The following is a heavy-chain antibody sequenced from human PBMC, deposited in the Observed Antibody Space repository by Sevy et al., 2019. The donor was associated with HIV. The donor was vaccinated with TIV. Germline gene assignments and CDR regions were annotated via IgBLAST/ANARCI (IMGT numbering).Heavy chain of an antibody. J-gene: IGHJ3*02. CDR2: IHNSGDTT. D-gene: IGHD6-13*01. Sequence: GGSLRLSCAASGFTFSNYGMNWVRQAPGKGLEWVSVIHNSGDTTYYADSVKGRFTISEDNSENTPYLQMNSLRAEDTAVYYGVKGGSISATGNDAFDIWGQGTMVTVSS. CDR1: GFTFSNYG. V-gene: IGHV3-23*01. CDR3: VKGGSISATGNDAFDI.